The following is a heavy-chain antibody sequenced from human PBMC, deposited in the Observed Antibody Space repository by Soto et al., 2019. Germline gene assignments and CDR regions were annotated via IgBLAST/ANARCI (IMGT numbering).Heavy chain of an antibody. CDR1: GGSFSGYY. J-gene: IGHJ4*02. CDR3: ARGRSIAARPYYFDY. Sequence: QVQLQQWGAGLLKPSETLSLTCAVYGGSFSGYYWSWIRQPPGKGQEWIGEINHSGSTNYNPSLKSRVTISVDTSKNQFSLQLSSVTAADTAVYYCARGRSIAARPYYFDYWGQGTLVTVSS. D-gene: IGHD6-6*01. V-gene: IGHV4-34*01. CDR2: INHSGST.